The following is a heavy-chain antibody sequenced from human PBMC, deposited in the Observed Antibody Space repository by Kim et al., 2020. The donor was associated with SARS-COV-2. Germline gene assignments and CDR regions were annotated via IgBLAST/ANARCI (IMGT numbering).Heavy chain of an antibody. V-gene: IGHV5-51*01. CDR3: ARGLLWFGENLGNGMDV. J-gene: IGHJ6*02. CDR2: IYPGDSDT. CDR1: GYSFTSYW. Sequence: GESLKISCKGSGYSFTSYWIGWVRQMPGKGLEGMGIIYPGDSDTRYSPSFQGQVTISADKSISTAYLQWSSLKASDTAMYYCARGLLWFGENLGNGMDVWGQGTTVTVSS. D-gene: IGHD3-10*01.